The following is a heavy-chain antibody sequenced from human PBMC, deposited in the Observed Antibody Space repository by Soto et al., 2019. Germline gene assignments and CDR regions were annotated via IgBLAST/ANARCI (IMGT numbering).Heavy chain of an antibody. CDR3: VKRGDSSGLRAYNWFDP. Sequence: PGGSLRLSCAASGFTVNSNRMSWVRQAPGKGLEWVSVIYTGDSTYYADSVKDRFTISRDSSKNTLYLQMNSLRVEDTAVYYCVKRGDSSGLRAYNWFDPWGQGTLVTVSS. J-gene: IGHJ5*02. CDR1: GFTVNSNR. D-gene: IGHD3-22*01. V-gene: IGHV3-66*01. CDR2: IYTGDST.